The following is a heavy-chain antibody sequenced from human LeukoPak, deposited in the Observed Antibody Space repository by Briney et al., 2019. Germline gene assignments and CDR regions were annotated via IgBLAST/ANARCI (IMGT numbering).Heavy chain of an antibody. Sequence: GGSLRLSCAASGFTFSRYWMSWVRQAAGKGGEWVANIKQDGSEKYYVDSVKGRFTISRDNAKTSLYLQMNSLRAEDTAVYYCAREGDGYPFDYWGQGTLVTVSS. CDR3: AREGDGYPFDY. CDR1: GFTFSRYW. CDR2: IKQDGSEK. J-gene: IGHJ4*02. D-gene: IGHD5-24*01. V-gene: IGHV3-7*03.